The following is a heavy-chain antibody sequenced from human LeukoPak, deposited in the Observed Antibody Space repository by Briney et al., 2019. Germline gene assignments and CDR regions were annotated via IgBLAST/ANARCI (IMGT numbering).Heavy chain of an antibody. Sequence: GGSLRLSCAASGFTFSSYGMHWVRQAPGKGLEWVAVIWYDGSNKYYADSVKGRFTISRDNSKNTLYLQMNSLRAEDTAVYYCAKGLLHPSSYYYYGMDVWGQGTTVTVSS. J-gene: IGHJ6*02. CDR1: GFTFSSYG. V-gene: IGHV3-30*02. CDR2: IWYDGSNK. CDR3: AKGLLHPSSYYYYGMDV. D-gene: IGHD2-15*01.